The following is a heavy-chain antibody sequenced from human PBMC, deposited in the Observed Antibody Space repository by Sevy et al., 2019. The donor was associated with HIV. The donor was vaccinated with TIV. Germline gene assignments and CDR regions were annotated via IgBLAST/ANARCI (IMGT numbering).Heavy chain of an antibody. D-gene: IGHD3-3*01. Sequence: SETLSLTCSVSGDSMRNFYWSWIRQPPGKGLEWIGNIDYSGSTNYNPSLKSRVTMSVDTSKNQFSLKLSSVTAADTAVYYCARSGVLEWAGSTRGPRNWFDPWGPGTLVTVSS. CDR1: GDSMRNFY. V-gene: IGHV4-59*13. J-gene: IGHJ5*02. CDR3: ARSGVLEWAGSTRGPRNWFDP. CDR2: IDYSGST.